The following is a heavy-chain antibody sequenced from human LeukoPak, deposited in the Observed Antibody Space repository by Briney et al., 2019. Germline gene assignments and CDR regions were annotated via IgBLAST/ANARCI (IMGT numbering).Heavy chain of an antibody. J-gene: IGHJ4*02. CDR2: INSDGSST. Sequence: PGGSLRLSCAASGFTFSSYWMHWVRQAPRKGLVWVSRINSDGSSTSYADSVKGRFTISRDNAKNTLYLQMNSLRAEDTAVYYCAREGITRKTRSTDYWGQGTLVTVSS. CDR3: AREGITRKTRSTDY. V-gene: IGHV3-74*01. D-gene: IGHD3-16*01. CDR1: GFTFSSYW.